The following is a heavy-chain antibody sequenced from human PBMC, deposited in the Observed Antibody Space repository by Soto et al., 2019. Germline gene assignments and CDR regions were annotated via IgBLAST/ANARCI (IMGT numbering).Heavy chain of an antibody. Sequence: GGSLRLSCAASGFTVSSNYMSWVRQAPGKGLEWVSVIYSGGSTYYADSVKGRFTISRDNSKNTLYLQMNSLRAEDTAVYYCARDRGANWGSGAFDIWGQGTMVTVSS. CDR3: ARDRGANWGSGAFDI. CDR1: GFTVSSNY. J-gene: IGHJ3*02. V-gene: IGHV3-53*01. CDR2: IYSGGST. D-gene: IGHD7-27*01.